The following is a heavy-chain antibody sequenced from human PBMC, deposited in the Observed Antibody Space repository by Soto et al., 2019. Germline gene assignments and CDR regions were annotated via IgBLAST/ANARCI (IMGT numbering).Heavy chain of an antibody. J-gene: IGHJ4*02. D-gene: IGHD5-12*01. Sequence: ASVKVSCKASGYTFTGYYMHWVRQAPGQGLEWMGWINPNSGGTNYAQKFQGRVTMTRDTSISTAYMELSRLRSDDTAVYYCAREGADIVAMGLGDYGGQGTLVPVSS. CDR1: GYTFTGYY. CDR3: AREGADIVAMGLGDY. V-gene: IGHV1-2*02. CDR2: INPNSGGT.